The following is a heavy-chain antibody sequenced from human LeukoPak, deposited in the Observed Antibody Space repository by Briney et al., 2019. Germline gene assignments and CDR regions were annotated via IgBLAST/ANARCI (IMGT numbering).Heavy chain of an antibody. J-gene: IGHJ4*02. V-gene: IGHV1-8*01. D-gene: IGHD5-24*01. CDR1: GYTFTSYD. Sequence: ASVKVSCKASGYTFTSYDINWVRQGTGQGLEWMGWMNPNSGNTGYAPKFQGRVTMTRNTSISTAYMELSSLRSEDKAVYYCARGGSREMATVSYNWGQGTLVTVSS. CDR3: ARGGSREMATVSYN. CDR2: MNPNSGNT.